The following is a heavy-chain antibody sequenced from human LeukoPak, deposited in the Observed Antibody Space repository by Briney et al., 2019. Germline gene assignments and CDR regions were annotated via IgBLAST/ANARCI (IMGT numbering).Heavy chain of an antibody. CDR1: GFTFSSYW. Sequence: GGSLRLSCAAPGFTFSSYWMHWVRQAPGKGLVWVSRINTDGSSTSYADSAKGRFTISRDNAKNTLYLQMNSLRAEDTAVYYCARGMGYGVDYWGQGTLVTVSS. CDR2: INTDGSST. V-gene: IGHV3-74*01. D-gene: IGHD5-18*01. CDR3: ARGMGYGVDY. J-gene: IGHJ4*02.